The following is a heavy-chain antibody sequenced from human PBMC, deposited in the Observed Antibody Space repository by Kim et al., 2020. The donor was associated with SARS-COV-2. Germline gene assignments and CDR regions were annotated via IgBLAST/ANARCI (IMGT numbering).Heavy chain of an antibody. CDR3: ARRGPPLYDNYYGSGTTYQRDI. J-gene: IGHJ3*02. CDR2: IYYSGST. D-gene: IGHD3-10*01. V-gene: IGHV4-39*01. Sequence: SETLSLTCTVSGGSISSSSYYWGWIRQPPGKGLEWIGSIYYSGSTYYNPSLKSRVTISVDTSKNQFSLKLSSVTAADTAVYYCARRGPPLYDNYYGSGTTYQRDIWGQGTMVTVSS. CDR1: GGSISSSSYY.